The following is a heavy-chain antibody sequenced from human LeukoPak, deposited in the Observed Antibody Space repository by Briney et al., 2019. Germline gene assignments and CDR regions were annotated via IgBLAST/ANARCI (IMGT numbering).Heavy chain of an antibody. D-gene: IGHD3-10*01. V-gene: IGHV4-30-4*01. J-gene: IGHJ4*02. Sequence: SETLSLTCTVSGGSISSYYWSWIRQPPGKGLEWIGYIYYSGSTYYNPSLKSRVTISVDTSKNQFSLKLSSVTAADTAVYYCARDYGSGRNWGQGTLVTVSS. CDR3: ARDYGSGRN. CDR2: IYYSGST. CDR1: GGSISSYY.